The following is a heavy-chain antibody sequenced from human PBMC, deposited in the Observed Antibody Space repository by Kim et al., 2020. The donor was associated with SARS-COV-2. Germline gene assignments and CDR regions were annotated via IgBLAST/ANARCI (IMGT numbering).Heavy chain of an antibody. J-gene: IGHJ4*02. D-gene: IGHD2-21*01. CDR3: ARGYTIADY. CDR2: SEK. Sequence: SEKYYVDSVKGRFTISRDNAKNSLYLQMNSLRAEDTAVYYCARGYTIADYWGQGTLVTVSS. V-gene: IGHV3-7*01.